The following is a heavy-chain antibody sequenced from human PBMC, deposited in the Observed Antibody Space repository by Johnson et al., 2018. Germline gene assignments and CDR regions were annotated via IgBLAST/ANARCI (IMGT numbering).Heavy chain of an antibody. V-gene: IGHV3-30*03. CDR1: GFTFSSYG. D-gene: IGHD6-13*01. Sequence: QVQLQESGGGVVQPGRSLRLSCAASGFTFSSYGMHWVRQAPGKGLEWVAVISYDGSNKYYADSVKGRFTISRDNSKTTLYLQMNSLRAEDTAVYYCARAESSPHYGMDVWGQGTTVTVSS. J-gene: IGHJ6*02. CDR2: ISYDGSNK. CDR3: ARAESSPHYGMDV.